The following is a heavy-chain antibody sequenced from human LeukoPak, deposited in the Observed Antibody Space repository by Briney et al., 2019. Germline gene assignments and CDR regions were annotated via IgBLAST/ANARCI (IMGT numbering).Heavy chain of an antibody. D-gene: IGHD6-19*01. V-gene: IGHV3-21*01. Sequence: GGSLRLSCAVSGFTFSSYSMNWVRQAPGKGLEWVSSISSSSSYIYYADSVKGRFTISRDNAKNSLYLQMNSLRAEDTAVYYCARATTEQWLVEWGQGTLVTVSS. CDR1: GFTFSSYS. CDR2: ISSSSSYI. CDR3: ARATTEQWLVE. J-gene: IGHJ4*02.